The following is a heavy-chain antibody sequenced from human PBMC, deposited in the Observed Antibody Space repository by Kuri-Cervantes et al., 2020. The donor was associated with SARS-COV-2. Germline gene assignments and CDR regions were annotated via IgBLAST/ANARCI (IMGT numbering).Heavy chain of an antibody. Sequence: SETLSLTCAVYGGSFSGYYWNWIRQPPGKGLEWIGEINHSGSTNYNPSLKSRVTISVDTSKNQFSLKLSSVTAADTAVYYCARGQWLGGVLSPIINYWGQGTLVTVSS. D-gene: IGHD6-19*01. V-gene: IGHV4-34*01. CDR1: GGSFSGYY. CDR2: INHSGST. J-gene: IGHJ4*02. CDR3: ARGQWLGGVLSPIINY.